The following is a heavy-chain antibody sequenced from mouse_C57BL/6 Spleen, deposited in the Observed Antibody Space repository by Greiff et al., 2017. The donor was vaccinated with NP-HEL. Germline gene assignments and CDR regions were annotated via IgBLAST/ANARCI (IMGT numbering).Heavy chain of an antibody. V-gene: IGHV10-3*01. J-gene: IGHJ3*01. D-gene: IGHD1-1*01. CDR1: GFTFNTYA. CDR2: IRSKSSNYAT. Sequence: EVMLVESGGGLVQPKGSLKLSCAASGFTFNTYAMHWVRQAPGKGLEWVARIRSKSSNYATYYADSVKDRFTISRDDSQSMLYLQMNNLKTEDTAMYYCVREITTVAPPWFAYWGQGTLVTVSA. CDR3: VREITTVAPPWFAY.